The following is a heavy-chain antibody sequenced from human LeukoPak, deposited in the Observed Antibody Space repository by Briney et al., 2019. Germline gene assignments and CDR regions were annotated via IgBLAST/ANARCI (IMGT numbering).Heavy chain of an antibody. V-gene: IGHV3-53*01. Sequence: GGSVRLSRAASSLNVSSNYISWLRQPPRKGREWVAIRYSSGRTEYADSVKGRFAVSRDNSNHTLYLQMNSLRAEDSAVYYCAKSIVSGSSYIDYWGQGTLVTVSS. D-gene: IGHD3-10*01. CDR1: SLNVSSNY. CDR3: AKSIVSGSSYIDY. CDR2: RYSSGRT. J-gene: IGHJ4*02.